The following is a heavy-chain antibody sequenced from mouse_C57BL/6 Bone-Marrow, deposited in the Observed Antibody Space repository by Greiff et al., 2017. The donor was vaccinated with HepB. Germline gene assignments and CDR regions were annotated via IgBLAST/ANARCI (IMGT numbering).Heavy chain of an antibody. J-gene: IGHJ2*01. CDR2: IYPGSGNT. Sequence: VQLQQSGAELVRPGASVKLSCKASGYTFTDYYINWVKQRPGQGLEWIARIYPGSGNTYYNEKFKGKATLTAEKSSSTAYMQLSSLTSEDSAVYFCARRGYSNPYFDYWGQGTTLTVSS. D-gene: IGHD2-5*01. CDR1: GYTFTDYY. CDR3: ARRGYSNPYFDY. V-gene: IGHV1-76*01.